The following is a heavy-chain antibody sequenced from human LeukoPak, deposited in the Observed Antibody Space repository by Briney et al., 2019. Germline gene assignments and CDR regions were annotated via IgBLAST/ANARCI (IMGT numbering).Heavy chain of an antibody. CDR2: IKQDGSEK. D-gene: IGHD3-10*01. CDR3: ARVELWFGEHAGYYYYGMDV. V-gene: IGHV3-7*01. Sequence: PGGSLRLSCEASGFTFSSYWMSWVRQAPGKGLEWVANIKQDGSEKYYVDSVKGRFTISRDNAKNSLYLQMNSLRAEDTAVYYCARVELWFGEHAGYYYYGMDVWGQGTTVTVSS. J-gene: IGHJ6*02. CDR1: GFTFSSYW.